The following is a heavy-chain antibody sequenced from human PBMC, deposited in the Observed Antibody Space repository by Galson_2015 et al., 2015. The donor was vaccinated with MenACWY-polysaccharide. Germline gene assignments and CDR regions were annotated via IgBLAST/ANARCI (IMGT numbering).Heavy chain of an antibody. CDR3: ARDLLTRYGMDV. CDR1: AGAFSNYY. CDR2: FYYSGST. D-gene: IGHD3-9*01. J-gene: IGHJ6*02. V-gene: IGHV4-59*01. Sequence: TLSLTCTVAAGAFSNYYCSWIRQHPGTGLVWIGCFYYSGSTNYNPSFNSRVTITVHTSKNQFSLKLHSVTAADTAVYYCARDLLTRYGMDVWGQGTTVTVSS.